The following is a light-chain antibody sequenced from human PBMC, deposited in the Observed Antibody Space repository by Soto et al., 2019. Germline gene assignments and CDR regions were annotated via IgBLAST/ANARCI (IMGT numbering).Light chain of an antibody. V-gene: IGLV3-21*04. CDR3: QVWDSSSDSGV. J-gene: IGLJ2*01. CDR1: NIGSKS. Sequence: SYELTQPPSVSVAPGKTARITRGGNNIGSKSVHWYQQKPGQAPVLVIYYDSDRPSGIPERFSGSNSGNTATLTISRVEAGDEADYYCQVWDSSSDSGVFGGGTKLTVL. CDR2: YDS.